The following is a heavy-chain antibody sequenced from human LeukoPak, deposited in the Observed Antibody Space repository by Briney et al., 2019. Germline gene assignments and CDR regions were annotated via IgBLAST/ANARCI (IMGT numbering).Heavy chain of an antibody. CDR2: ISSSSSYI. V-gene: IGHV3-21*01. Sequence: PGGSLRLSCAASGFTFSSYSMNWVRQAPGKGLEWVSSISSSSSYIYYADSVKGRFTISRDNAKNSLYLQMNSLRAEDTAVYYCARVQSSFGVLLWFGEVGRDYYYYMDVWGKGTTVTISS. J-gene: IGHJ6*03. CDR1: GFTFSSYS. CDR3: ARVQSSFGVLLWFGEVGRDYYYYMDV. D-gene: IGHD3-10*01.